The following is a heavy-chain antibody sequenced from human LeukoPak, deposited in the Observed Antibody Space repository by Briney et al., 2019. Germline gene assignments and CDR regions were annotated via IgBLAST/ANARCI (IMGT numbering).Heavy chain of an antibody. V-gene: IGHV5-51*01. D-gene: IGHD3-22*01. CDR1: GYSFTNYC. CDR2: IFPRDSDT. J-gene: IGHJ5*02. Sequence: GESLKISCNGSGYSFTNYCIGWVPQLPGKVLECMGIIFPRDSDTRYSPTFQGQVTLSADKSISTAYMQWSSLKASQTAMNYCARLMPVDSNGYPNWSDPWGRGTLVIVSS. CDR3: ARLMPVDSNGYPNWSDP.